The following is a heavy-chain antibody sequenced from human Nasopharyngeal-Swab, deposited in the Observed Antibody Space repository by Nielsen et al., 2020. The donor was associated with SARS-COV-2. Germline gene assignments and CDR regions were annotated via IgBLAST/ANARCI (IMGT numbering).Heavy chain of an antibody. D-gene: IGHD6-19*01. CDR3: VKDPRRSGWYSTPFDY. CDR2: ISSNGGST. J-gene: IGHJ4*02. CDR1: GFTFSSYA. V-gene: IGHV3-64D*06. Sequence: GGSLRLSCSASGFTFSSYAMHWVRQAPGKGLEYVSAISSNGGSTYYADSVKGRFTISRDNSKNTLYLQMSSLRAEDTAVYYCVKDPRRSGWYSTPFDYWGQGTLVTVSS.